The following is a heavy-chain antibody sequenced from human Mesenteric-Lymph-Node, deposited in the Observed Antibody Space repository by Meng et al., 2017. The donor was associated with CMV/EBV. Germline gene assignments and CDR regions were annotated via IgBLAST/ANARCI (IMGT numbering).Heavy chain of an antibody. J-gene: IGHJ3*02. D-gene: IGHD6-13*01. V-gene: IGHV3-48*03. CDR1: GFTFSYYE. CDR2: ISTSGHSI. CDR3: ARDRQLYI. Sequence: GESLKISCAASGFTFSYYEMNWVRQPPGKGLEWLSYISTSGHSIYYADSVKGRITISRDNAKNSLYLQMNSLRAEDTAVYYCARDRQLYIWGQGTMVTVSS.